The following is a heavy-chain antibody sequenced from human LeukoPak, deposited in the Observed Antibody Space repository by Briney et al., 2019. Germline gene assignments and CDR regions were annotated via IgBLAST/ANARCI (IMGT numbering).Heavy chain of an antibody. V-gene: IGHV3-21*01. Sequence: GGSLRLSCAASGFTFSSYSMNWVRQAPGKGLEWVSSISSSSSYIYYADSVKSRFTISRDNAKNSLYLQMNSLRAEDTAVYYCARVGYCSGGSCPSAVDYWGQGTLVTVSS. D-gene: IGHD2-15*01. CDR3: ARVGYCSGGSCPSAVDY. CDR2: ISSSSSYI. J-gene: IGHJ4*02. CDR1: GFTFSSYS.